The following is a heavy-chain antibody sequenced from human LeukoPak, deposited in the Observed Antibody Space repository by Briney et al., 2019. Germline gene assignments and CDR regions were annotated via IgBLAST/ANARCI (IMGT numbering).Heavy chain of an antibody. Sequence: GASVKVSCKASGGTFSSYAISWVRQAPGQGLEWMGGIIPIFGTANYAQKFQGRVTITADESTSTAYMELSRLRSDDTAVYYCARSSNCGGDCFLPRYWGQGTLVTVSS. J-gene: IGHJ4*02. CDR3: ARSSNCGGDCFLPRY. CDR2: IIPIFGTA. CDR1: GGTFSSYA. V-gene: IGHV1-69*01. D-gene: IGHD2-21*02.